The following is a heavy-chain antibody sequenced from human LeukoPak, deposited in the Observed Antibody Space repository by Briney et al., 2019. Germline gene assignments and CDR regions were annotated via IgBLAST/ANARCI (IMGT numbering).Heavy chain of an antibody. V-gene: IGHV4-30-4*01. CDR3: ARDAAVVGRIYGMDV. D-gene: IGHD6-19*01. CDR2: IYYSGST. J-gene: IGHJ6*02. Sequence: SETLSLTCTVSGGSISSGDYYWSWIRQPPGKGLEWIGYIYYSGSTYYNPSLKSRVTISVDTSKNQFSLKLSSVTAADTAVYYCARDAAVVGRIYGMDVWGQGTTVTVSS. CDR1: GGSISSGDYY.